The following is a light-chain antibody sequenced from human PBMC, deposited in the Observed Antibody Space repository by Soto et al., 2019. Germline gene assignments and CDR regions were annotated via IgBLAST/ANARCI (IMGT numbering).Light chain of an antibody. CDR2: GNS. CDR1: SSDVGGYNY. J-gene: IGLJ1*01. CDR3: QSYDSSLSYV. V-gene: IGLV2-14*01. Sequence: QPVRTQPASVSGVPGESITISCTGTSSDVGGYNYVSWYQQHSGKAPKLLIYGNSNRPSGVPDRFSGSKSGTSASLAITGLQAEDEADYYCQSYDSSLSYVFGTGTKVTVL.